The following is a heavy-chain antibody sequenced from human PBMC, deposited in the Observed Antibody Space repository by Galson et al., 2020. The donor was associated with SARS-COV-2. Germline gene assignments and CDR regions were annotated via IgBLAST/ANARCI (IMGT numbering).Heavy chain of an antibody. V-gene: IGHV3-23*01. CDR1: GFTFSRYA. CDR2: ISGGGGST. CDR3: AKDRGNDYGDQLDF. Sequence: GESLKISCAASGFTFSRYAMAWVRQAPGKRLEWVSGISGGGGSTYYADSVKGRYTISRDISQNTVYLQMSSLRAEDTAVYYGAKDRGNDYGDQLDFWNQGTQVTVSS. D-gene: IGHD4-17*01. J-gene: IGHJ4*02.